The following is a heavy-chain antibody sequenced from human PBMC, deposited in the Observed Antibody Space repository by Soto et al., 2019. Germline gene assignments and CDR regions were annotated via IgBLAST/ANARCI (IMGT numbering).Heavy chain of an antibody. CDR2: ISSYNGNT. CDR3: ARVGSGGIGYSFDY. CDR1: GYTFNTYN. J-gene: IGHJ4*02. Sequence: QVQLVQSGAEGKEPGASVKISCKASGYTFNTYNINWVRQAPGQGLEWMGWISSYNGNTNYAQKLQGRVTMTTDTSTRTAYMELRSLRSDDTAVYYCARVGSGGIGYSFDYWGQGTLVTVSS. D-gene: IGHD2-15*01. V-gene: IGHV1-18*01.